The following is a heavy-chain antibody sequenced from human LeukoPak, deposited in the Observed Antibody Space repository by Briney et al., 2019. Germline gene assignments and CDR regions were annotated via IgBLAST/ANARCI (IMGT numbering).Heavy chain of an antibody. D-gene: IGHD3-10*01. CDR2: ISTDPSYR. CDR1: GFTFSYFG. Sequence: GGSLTLSCTASGFTFSYFGLHWVRQAPGKGLEWVALISTDPSYRNYADSVKDRFTISRDNSKDILYLQMKNLRVEDTAVYYCVKGSSTTWFGGDSKWGQGTLVTVSS. V-gene: IGHV3-30*18. CDR3: VKGSSTTWFGGDSK. J-gene: IGHJ4*02.